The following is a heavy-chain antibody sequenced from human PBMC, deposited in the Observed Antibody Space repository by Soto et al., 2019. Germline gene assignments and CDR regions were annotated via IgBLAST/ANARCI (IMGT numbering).Heavy chain of an antibody. CDR3: ASPSSTVRPNYFDY. D-gene: IGHD4-17*01. CDR1: GFTFSSYS. CDR2: ISSSSSTI. Sequence: GGSLRLSCAASGFTFSSYSMNLVRQAPGKGLEWVSYISSSSSTIYYADSVKGRFTISRDNAKNSLYLQMNSLRAEDTAVYYCASPSSTVRPNYFDYWGQGTLVTVSS. V-gene: IGHV3-48*01. J-gene: IGHJ4*02.